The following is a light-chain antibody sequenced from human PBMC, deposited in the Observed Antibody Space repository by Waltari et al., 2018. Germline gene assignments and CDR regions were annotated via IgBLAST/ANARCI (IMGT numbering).Light chain of an antibody. CDR1: QSVSRT. CDR2: GAS. Sequence: EIVLTQSPGTLSLSPGERATLSCRTSQSVSRTLAWYQQKPGQAPKLLIYGASIRATGIPYRFTGSGSGTDFSLTISSLEPEDFAVYFCQHYVRLPATFGQGTKVEIK. V-gene: IGKV3-20*01. CDR3: QHYVRLPAT. J-gene: IGKJ1*01.